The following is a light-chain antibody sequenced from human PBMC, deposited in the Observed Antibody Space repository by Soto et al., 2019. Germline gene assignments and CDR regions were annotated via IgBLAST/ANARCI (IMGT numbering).Light chain of an antibody. CDR1: SSDVGGYNY. Sequence: QSALTQPASVSCSPGQSITISCTGTSSDVGGYNYVSWYQQHPGKAPTLMISEVSNRPSGVSNRFSGSKSGNTASLTISGLQAEDEADYYCSSYTGSNLGVFGTGTKVTVL. CDR3: SSYTGSNLGV. CDR2: EVS. V-gene: IGLV2-14*01. J-gene: IGLJ1*01.